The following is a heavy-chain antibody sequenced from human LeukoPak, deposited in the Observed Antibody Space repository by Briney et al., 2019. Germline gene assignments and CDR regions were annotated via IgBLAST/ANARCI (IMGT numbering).Heavy chain of an antibody. J-gene: IGHJ3*02. CDR2: ISASGGST. D-gene: IGHD3-22*01. CDR1: GLTFSRYA. Sequence: PGGSLRLSCAASGLTFSRYAMSWVRQAPGKGLEWVSAISASGGSTYYADSVKGRFTISRDNSKNTLYLQMNSLRVEDTAVYYCAKEVYYFDTSGLYSFAFDIWGQGTMVIVPS. V-gene: IGHV3-23*01. CDR3: AKEVYYFDTSGLYSFAFDI.